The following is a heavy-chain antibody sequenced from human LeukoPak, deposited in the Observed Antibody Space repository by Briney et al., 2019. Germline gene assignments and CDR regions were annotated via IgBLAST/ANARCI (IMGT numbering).Heavy chain of an antibody. CDR1: GFTFSSYG. CDR2: ISYGGSNK. J-gene: IGHJ4*02. Sequence: GGSLRLSCAASGFTFSSYGMHWVRQAPGKGLEWVAVISYGGSNKYYADSVKGRFTISRDNSKNTLYLQMNSLRAEDTAVYYCANEGSGSYYPQMGYWGQGTLVTVSS. CDR3: ANEGSGSYYPQMGY. V-gene: IGHV3-30*18. D-gene: IGHD3-10*01.